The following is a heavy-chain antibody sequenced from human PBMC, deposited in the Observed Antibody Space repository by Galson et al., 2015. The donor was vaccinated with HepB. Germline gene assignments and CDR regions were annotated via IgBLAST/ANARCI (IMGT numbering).Heavy chain of an antibody. CDR3: ARRVRSSGWHTSSWYFDL. Sequence: SLRLSCAASGFTFAEHAKHWVRQAPGKGLEWVAIISYDATGQYYADSVKGRFTISRDNTKNTLFLQMNSLMPDDTSVYYCARRVRSSGWHTSSWYFDLWGRGTLVTVSS. CDR1: GFTFAEHA. D-gene: IGHD6-19*01. J-gene: IGHJ2*01. CDR2: ISYDATGQ. V-gene: IGHV3-30*04.